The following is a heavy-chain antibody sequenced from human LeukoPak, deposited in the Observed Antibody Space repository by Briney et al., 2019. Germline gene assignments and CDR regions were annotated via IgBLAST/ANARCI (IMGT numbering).Heavy chain of an antibody. Sequence: GGSLRLSCAASGFIFSSYWMSWVRQAPGKGLEWVANIKQDGSEKYYVDSVKGRFTISRDNAKNSLYLQMNSLRAEDTAVYYCAGFDYWGQGTLVTVSS. CDR3: AGFDY. J-gene: IGHJ4*02. CDR2: IKQDGSEK. CDR1: GFIFSSYW. V-gene: IGHV3-7*01.